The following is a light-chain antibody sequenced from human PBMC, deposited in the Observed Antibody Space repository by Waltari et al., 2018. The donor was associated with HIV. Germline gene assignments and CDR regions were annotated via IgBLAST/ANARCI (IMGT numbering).Light chain of an antibody. V-gene: IGLV2-18*02. Sequence: QSALTQPPSVSGSPGQSVTISCTGTSSDVGYYNRVSWYQQPPGTAPKLMIFEVSNRPSGVPDLFSGSKSDNTASLTSSGLQAEDEADYYCSSYTSSNTWVFGGGTKLTVL. CDR2: EVS. J-gene: IGLJ3*02. CDR1: SSDVGYYNR. CDR3: SSYTSSNTWV.